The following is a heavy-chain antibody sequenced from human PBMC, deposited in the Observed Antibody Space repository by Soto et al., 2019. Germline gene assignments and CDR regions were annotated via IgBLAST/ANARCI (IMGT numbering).Heavy chain of an antibody. CDR2: TYYRSKWYN. D-gene: IGHD5-12*01. CDR3: ERERLKYTGYAAFDI. CDR1: GDSVSSNSAA. Sequence: SQTLSLTCDISGDSVSSNSAAWDWIRQSPSRGLEWLGRTYYRSKWYNNYAVSVKSRITINPDTSKNQFSLQLNSVTPEDTAVYYCERERLKYTGYAAFDIWGQGTLVTV. J-gene: IGHJ3*02. V-gene: IGHV6-1*01.